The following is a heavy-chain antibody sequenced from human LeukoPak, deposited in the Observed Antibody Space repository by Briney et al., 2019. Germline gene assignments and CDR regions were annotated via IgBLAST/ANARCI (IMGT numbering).Heavy chain of an antibody. CDR3: TRWVLLRDAFDI. V-gene: IGHV3-49*04. CDR1: GFTFSSYS. CDR2: IRSKVYGGTT. D-gene: IGHD1-26*01. J-gene: IGHJ3*02. Sequence: GGSLRLSCAASGFTFSSYSMNWVRQAPGKGLEWVGFIRSKVYGGTTEYAASVKGRFTISRDDSKSIAYLQMNSLKTEDTAVYYCTRWVLLRDAFDIWGQGTMVTVSS.